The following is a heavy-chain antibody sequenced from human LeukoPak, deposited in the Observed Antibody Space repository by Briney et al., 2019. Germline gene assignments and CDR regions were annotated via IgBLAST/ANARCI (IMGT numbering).Heavy chain of an antibody. V-gene: IGHV3-7*03. CDR1: GFTFSSYW. CDR2: IKQDGSEK. J-gene: IGHJ4*02. Sequence: GGSLRLSCAASGFTFSSYWMSWVRQAPGKGLEWVANIKQDGSEKYYADSVKGRFTISRDNAKNSLYLQMNSLRAEDTAVYYCARERTAKSTSIFDYWGQGTLVTVSS. CDR3: ARERTAKSTSIFDY. D-gene: IGHD5-18*01.